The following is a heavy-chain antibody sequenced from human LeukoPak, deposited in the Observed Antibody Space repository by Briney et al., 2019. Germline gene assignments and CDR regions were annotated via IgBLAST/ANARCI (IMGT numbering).Heavy chain of an antibody. CDR1: GFDFTRDW. CDR3: ARRDPTTVTAFDY. CDR2: IFPDDSDT. V-gene: IGHV5-51*01. J-gene: IGHJ4*02. Sequence: PGECLKISCRFSGFDFTRDWIGWVRLMPGKGLEWMGIIFPDDSDTRYSPSFQGQVTLSADKSISTAYLQWSSLKASDTAIYYCARRDPTTVTAFDYWGQGTLVTVSS. D-gene: IGHD4-17*01.